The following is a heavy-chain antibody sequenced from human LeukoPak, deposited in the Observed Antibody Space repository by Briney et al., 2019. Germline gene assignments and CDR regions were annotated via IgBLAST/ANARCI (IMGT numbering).Heavy chain of an antibody. CDR2: ISNDGSNK. Sequence: PGESLRLSCAASGFTFSSYAMHWVRQAPGKGLEWVADISNDGSNKYFADSVKGPSTISRSNANNTLYLQMNSLRAEYTGVYYWARDSPIPEGDINYGGQGTLVTVSS. J-gene: IGHJ4*02. CDR3: ARDSPIPEGDINY. V-gene: IGHV3-30-3*01. CDR1: GFTFSSYA. D-gene: IGHD2-21*02.